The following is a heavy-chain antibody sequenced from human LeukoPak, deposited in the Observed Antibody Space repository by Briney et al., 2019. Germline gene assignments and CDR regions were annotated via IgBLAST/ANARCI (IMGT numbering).Heavy chain of an antibody. CDR2: ITNSGNSK. D-gene: IGHD1-26*01. J-gene: IGHJ4*02. Sequence: PGGSLRLSCAASEFTFSSYSMNWVRQAPGKGLEWVSYITNSGNSKSYADSVKGRFTISRDNSKNTLYLQMNSLRAEDTAVYYCARDRRPVGADYFDYWGQGTLVTVSS. CDR3: ARDRRPVGADYFDY. CDR1: EFTFSSYS. V-gene: IGHV3-48*01.